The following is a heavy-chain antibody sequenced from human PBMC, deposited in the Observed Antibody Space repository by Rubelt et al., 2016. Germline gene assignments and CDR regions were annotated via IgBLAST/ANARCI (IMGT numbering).Heavy chain of an antibody. J-gene: IGHJ4*02. CDR2: IYSGGAT. Sequence: GGGLVQPGGSLRLSCAASGFTVSSNYMSWVRQAPGKGLEWVSLIYSGGATYYADSVKGRFTISRDNSKSTLYLQMNSLRAEDTAVYYCAMRVVPSNPGGFDYWGQGALVTVSS. D-gene: IGHD2-2*01. V-gene: IGHV3-66*01. CDR1: GFTVSSNY. CDR3: AMRVVPSNPGGFDY.